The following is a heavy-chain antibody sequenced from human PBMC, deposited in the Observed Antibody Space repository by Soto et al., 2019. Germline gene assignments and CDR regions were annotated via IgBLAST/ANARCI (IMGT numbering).Heavy chain of an antibody. D-gene: IGHD3-3*01. Sequence: TSETLALTCAGYGGSFRGYYLIWIRQPPGKGLEWSGEINHSGSTNYNPSLKSRVTISVDTSKNQFSLKLSSVTAADTAVYYCARVLRFLEWPEPPCCMDVWGKGTTVTVSS. CDR3: ARVLRFLEWPEPPCCMDV. CDR2: INHSGST. V-gene: IGHV4-34*01. CDR1: GGSFRGYY. J-gene: IGHJ6*03.